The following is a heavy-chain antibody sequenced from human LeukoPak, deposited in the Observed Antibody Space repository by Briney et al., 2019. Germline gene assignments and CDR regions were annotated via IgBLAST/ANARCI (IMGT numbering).Heavy chain of an antibody. CDR1: GYSFTSYG. D-gene: IGHD2-2*01. CDR2: ISAYNGNT. V-gene: IGHV1-18*01. CDR3: ARGGYCSSTSCYSCDY. J-gene: IGHJ4*02. Sequence: GASVKVFCKASGYSFTSYGISWVRQAPGQGLEWMGWISAYNGNTNYAQKLQGRVTMTTDTSTSTAYMELRSLRSDDTAVYYCARGGYCSSTSCYSCDYWGQGTLVTVSS.